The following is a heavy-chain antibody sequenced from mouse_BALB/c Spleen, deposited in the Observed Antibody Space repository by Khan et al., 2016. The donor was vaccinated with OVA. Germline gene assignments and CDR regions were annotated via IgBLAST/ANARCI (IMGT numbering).Heavy chain of an antibody. Sequence: QVRLQQSGPELKKPGETVKISCKASGYTFTKNGMNWVKQAPGKGLKWMGWINTNTGEPTYAEEFKGRFAFSLETSASTAYLQINNLKNEDTGTYFCARSRWLLPAMDYWGQGTSVTVSS. CDR3: ARSRWLLPAMDY. D-gene: IGHD2-3*01. CDR1: GYTFTKNG. V-gene: IGHV9-3*02. CDR2: INTNTGEP. J-gene: IGHJ4*01.